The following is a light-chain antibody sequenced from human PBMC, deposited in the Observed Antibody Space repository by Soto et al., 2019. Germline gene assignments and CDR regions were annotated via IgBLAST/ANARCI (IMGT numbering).Light chain of an antibody. CDR3: SSYTSTSTYV. CDR1: SSDIGNYNY. V-gene: IGLV2-14*03. CDR2: DVS. J-gene: IGLJ1*01. Sequence: QSALTQPDSVSGSPGQSVAISCTAASSDIGNYNYVSWYQQRPGKVPKLLMHDVSHRPAGVSDRFSGSKSGTTASLTISGLQAEDEADYYCSSYTSTSTYVFGTGTKVTVL.